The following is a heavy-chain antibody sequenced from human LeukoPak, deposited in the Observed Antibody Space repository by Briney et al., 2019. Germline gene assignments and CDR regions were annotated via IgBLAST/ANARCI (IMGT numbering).Heavy chain of an antibody. CDR1: GGSISSYY. V-gene: IGHV4-4*07. CDR3: AGLIVGATFEYLDY. D-gene: IGHD1-26*01. Sequence: SETLSLTCTVSGGSISSYYWSWIRQPAGKGLEWIGRIYTSGSTNYNPSLKSRVTMSVDTSKNQFSLKLSSVTAADTAVYYCAGLIVGATFEYLDYWGQGTLVTVSS. J-gene: IGHJ4*02. CDR2: IYTSGST.